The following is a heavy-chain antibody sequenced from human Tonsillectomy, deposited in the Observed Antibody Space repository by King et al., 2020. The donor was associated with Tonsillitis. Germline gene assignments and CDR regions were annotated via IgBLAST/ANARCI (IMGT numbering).Heavy chain of an antibody. Sequence: QLQESGPGQVKPSETLSLTCGVSGYSISSGYYWGWIRQPPGKGLEWIGSIYHGGSSYYSLSLKSRVSISVDTSKNQLSLKLSSVAAADTAVYFCATDSSSWERSDHWGQGILVTVSS. CDR1: GYSISSGYY. CDR3: ATDSSSWERSDH. J-gene: IGHJ4*02. D-gene: IGHD6-13*01. V-gene: IGHV4-38-2*01. CDR2: IYHGGSS.